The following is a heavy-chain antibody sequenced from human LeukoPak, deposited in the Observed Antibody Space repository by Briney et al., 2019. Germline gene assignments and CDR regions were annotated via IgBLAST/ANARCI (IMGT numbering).Heavy chain of an antibody. Sequence: PSETLSLTCTVSGGSISSYYWSWIRQPPGKGLEWIGYIYYSGSTNYNPSLKSRVTISVDTSKNQFSLKLSSVTAADTAVYYCARIQQLVDFDYWGQGTLVTVSS. CDR3: ARIQQLVDFDY. V-gene: IGHV4-59*01. J-gene: IGHJ4*02. CDR1: GGSISSYY. CDR2: IYYSGST. D-gene: IGHD6-6*01.